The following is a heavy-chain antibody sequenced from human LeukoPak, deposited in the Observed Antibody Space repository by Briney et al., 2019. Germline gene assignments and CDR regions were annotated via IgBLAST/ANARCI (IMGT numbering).Heavy chain of an antibody. CDR1: GYTFTSYG. CDR2: ISAYNGNT. V-gene: IGHV1-18*01. D-gene: IGHD6-13*01. Sequence: ASVKVSCKASGYTFTSYGISWVRQAPGQGLEWMGWISAYNGNTSYAQKFQGRVTMTRDTSTSTVYMELSSLRSEDTAVYYCARDLSELVYGSSWPSLYYGMDVWGQGTTVTVSS. J-gene: IGHJ6*02. CDR3: ARDLSELVYGSSWPSLYYGMDV.